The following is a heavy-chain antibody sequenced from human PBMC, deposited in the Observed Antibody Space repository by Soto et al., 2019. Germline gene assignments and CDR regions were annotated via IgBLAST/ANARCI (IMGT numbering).Heavy chain of an antibody. CDR2: IGSSSSLI. J-gene: IGHJ4*02. Sequence: DVQLVESGGGLVLPGRSLRLSCEXXGFIFNSHDMNWVRRAPGKGLEWVASIGSSSSLIFYSESVRGRFSVSRDNAKNSDYLEMKSLRGEDTAVYYCARENSGWGLDYWGQGALVTVSS. V-gene: IGHV3-21*06. CDR1: GFIFNSHD. CDR3: ARENSGWGLDY. D-gene: IGHD5-12*01.